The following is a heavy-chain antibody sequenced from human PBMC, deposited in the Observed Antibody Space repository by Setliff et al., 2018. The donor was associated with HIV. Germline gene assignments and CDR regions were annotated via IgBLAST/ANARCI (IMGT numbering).Heavy chain of an antibody. Sequence: PGGSLRLSCAASGFTFSSFAMSWVRQAPGKGLEWVSTLSGSGVSTYYADSVKGRFTISRDNSKNTVYLELNSLKPEDTAEYYCATARIPTGGVSTSLDYWGQGTLVTVSS. D-gene: IGHD3-3*01. V-gene: IGHV3-23*01. CDR2: LSGSGVST. CDR1: GFTFSSFA. CDR3: ATARIPTGGVSTSLDY. J-gene: IGHJ4*02.